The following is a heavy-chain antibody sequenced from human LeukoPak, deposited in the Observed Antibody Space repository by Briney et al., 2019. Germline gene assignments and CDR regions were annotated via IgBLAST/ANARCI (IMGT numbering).Heavy chain of an antibody. V-gene: IGHV1-18*01. CDR2: ISAYNGNT. CDR1: GYTFSSYG. Sequence: ASVKVSCKASGYTFSSYGISWVRQAPGQGLEWMGWISAYNGNTNYAQMVQGRVTMTTDTSTSTAYMEVRSLRSDDTAMYYCARDVGDIVTIPAAISVPWGQGTLVTVSS. CDR3: ARDVGDIVTIPAAISVP. J-gene: IGHJ5*02. D-gene: IGHD2-2*01.